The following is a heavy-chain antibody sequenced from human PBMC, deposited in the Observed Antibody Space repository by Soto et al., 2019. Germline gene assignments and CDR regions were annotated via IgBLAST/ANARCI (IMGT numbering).Heavy chain of an antibody. Sequence: QVQLMQSGTEVKKPGASVTVSCKASGYTSADFGISWVRQAPGQGLEWMGWVSGNNGASNPAPKVQGMITMTLDTSTGVSYMALRSLRSDDTAIYYCVRDQKYFRVNGNWFDSCGQGTLVSVSS. CDR1: GYTSADFG. CDR3: VRDQKYFRVNGNWFDS. V-gene: IGHV1-18*04. D-gene: IGHD2-2*01. J-gene: IGHJ5*01. CDR2: VSGNNGAS.